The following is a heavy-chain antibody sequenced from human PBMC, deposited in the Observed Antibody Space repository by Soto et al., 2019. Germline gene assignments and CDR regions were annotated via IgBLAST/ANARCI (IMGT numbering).Heavy chain of an antibody. D-gene: IGHD2-2*01. CDR2: INPNSGGT. V-gene: IGHV1-2*02. J-gene: IGHJ3*02. Sequence: QVQLVQSGAEGKKPGASVKVSCKASGYTFTGYYMHWVRQAPGQGLEWMGWINPNSGGTNYAQKFQGKVTMTRDTSINTAYMELSRLSSDDTAVYYCARRYCSTTSCYGRVAFDIWGQGTMVTVSS. CDR3: ARRYCSTTSCYGRVAFDI. CDR1: GYTFTGYY.